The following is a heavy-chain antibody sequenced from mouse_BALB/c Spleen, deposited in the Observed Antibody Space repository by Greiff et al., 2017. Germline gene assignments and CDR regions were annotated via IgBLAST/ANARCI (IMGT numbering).Heavy chain of an antibody. Sequence: EVKVVESGGGLVQPGGSLKLSCAASGFTFSSYTMSWVRQTPEKRLEWVAYISNGGGSTYYPDTVKGRFTISRDNAKNTLYLQMSSLKSEDTAMYYCASYYYGSPLFAYWGQGTLVTVSA. CDR2: ISNGGGST. D-gene: IGHD1-1*01. V-gene: IGHV5-12-2*01. CDR1: GFTFSSYT. J-gene: IGHJ3*01. CDR3: ASYYYGSPLFAY.